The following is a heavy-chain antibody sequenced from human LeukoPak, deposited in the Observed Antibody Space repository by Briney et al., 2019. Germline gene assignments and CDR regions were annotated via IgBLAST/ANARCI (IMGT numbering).Heavy chain of an antibody. CDR3: TSKSGGATTRVDY. D-gene: IGHD1-26*01. CDR2: IRSKANSYAT. J-gene: IGHJ4*02. Sequence: PGGSLRLSCAASGFTFSGSAMHWVRQASGKGLEWVGRIRSKANSYATAYAASVKGRFTISRDDSKNTAYLQMNSLKTEDTAVYYCTSKSGGATTRVDYWGQGTLVTVSS. CDR1: GFTFSGSA. V-gene: IGHV3-73*01.